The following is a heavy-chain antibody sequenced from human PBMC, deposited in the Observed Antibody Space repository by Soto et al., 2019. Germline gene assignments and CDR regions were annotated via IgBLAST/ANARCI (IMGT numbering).Heavy chain of an antibody. CDR1: GGCSSIYY. CDR2: IYDSGST. CDR3: AREGWLHNFDY. J-gene: IGHJ4*02. V-gene: IGHV4-59*12. Sequence: SETLSRTCTVSGGCSSIYYWSLIRQHPGKGVEWIGYIYDSGSTYYNPSLKSRVTISVDTSKNQFSLKLSSVTAADTAVYYCAREGWLHNFDYWGQGTLVTVSS. D-gene: IGHD5-12*01.